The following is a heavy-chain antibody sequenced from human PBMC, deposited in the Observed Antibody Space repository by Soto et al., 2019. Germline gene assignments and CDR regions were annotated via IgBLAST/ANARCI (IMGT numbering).Heavy chain of an antibody. CDR2: FDPEDGET. J-gene: IGHJ6*03. Sequence: ASVKVSCKVSGYTLTELSMHWVRQAPGKGLEWMGGFDPEDGETIYAQKFQGRVTMTEDTSTDTAYMELSSLRSEDTAVYYCATLDIVVVPAASRHYYYYYMDVWGKGTTVTVAS. V-gene: IGHV1-24*01. CDR1: GYTLTELS. CDR3: ATLDIVVVPAASRHYYYYYMDV. D-gene: IGHD2-2*01.